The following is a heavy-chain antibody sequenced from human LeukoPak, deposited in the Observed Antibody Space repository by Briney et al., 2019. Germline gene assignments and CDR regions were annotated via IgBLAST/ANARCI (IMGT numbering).Heavy chain of an antibody. CDR3: ARRGEYSHGYGAFDI. V-gene: IGHV4-61*02. CDR2: IYTSGST. J-gene: IGHJ3*02. D-gene: IGHD5-18*01. CDR1: GGSISSGSYY. Sequence: SETLSLTCTVSGGSISSGSYYWSWIRQPAGKGLEWIGRIYTSGSTNYNPSLKSRVTISVDTSKNQFSLKLSSVTAADTAVYYCARRGEYSHGYGAFDIWGQGTMVTVSS.